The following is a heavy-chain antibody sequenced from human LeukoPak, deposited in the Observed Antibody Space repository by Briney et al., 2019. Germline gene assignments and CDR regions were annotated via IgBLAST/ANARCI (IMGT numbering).Heavy chain of an antibody. CDR2: LTGSGGST. CDR3: AKRNYFGAGTYSFDF. V-gene: IGHV3-23*01. Sequence: GGSLRLSCTASGFTFSSFGMSWVRQAPGKGLEWVSHLTGSGGSTYYAGSVKGRFTISRDNSKNTLYLQMNSLRAEDTAVYYCAKRNYFGAGTYSFDFWGQGTLVTVSS. D-gene: IGHD3-10*01. CDR1: GFTFSSFG. J-gene: IGHJ4*02.